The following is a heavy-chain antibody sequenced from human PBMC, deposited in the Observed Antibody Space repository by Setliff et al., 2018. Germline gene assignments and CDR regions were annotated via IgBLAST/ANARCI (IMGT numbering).Heavy chain of an antibody. CDR3: ARDGSTIDSSGYSILPYFDS. CDR1: GYTFNGYY. J-gene: IGHJ4*02. CDR2: INGGNGNT. Sequence: ASVKVSCKASGYTFNGYYMQWGGKDPGQGLEWMGWINGGNGNTKYSQKFQGRITITRDTSASTAYMEMSSLRSEDTAVYYCARDGSTIDSSGYSILPYFDSWGQGTLVTVSS. V-gene: IGHV1-3*01. D-gene: IGHD3-22*01.